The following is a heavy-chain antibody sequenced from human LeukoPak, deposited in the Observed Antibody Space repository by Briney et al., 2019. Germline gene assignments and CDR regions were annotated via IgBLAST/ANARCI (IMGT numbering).Heavy chain of an antibody. V-gene: IGHV1-69*05. CDR1: GGTFDRYA. CDR2: IAPIFGTP. D-gene: IGHD3-16*02. CDR3: ASHFRSNHYYFYYMDV. J-gene: IGHJ6*03. Sequence: SVKVSCKASGGTFDRYAISWVRQAPGQGLEWMGGIAPIFGTPNYAQNFQGRVTITTDEPTSTAYMELSSLRSDDTAVYYCASHFRSNHYYFYYMDVWGTGTTVTVSS.